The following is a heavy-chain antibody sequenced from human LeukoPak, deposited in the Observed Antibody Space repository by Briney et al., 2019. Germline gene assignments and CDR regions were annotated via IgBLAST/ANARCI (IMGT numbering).Heavy chain of an antibody. D-gene: IGHD1-26*01. CDR3: ARDDGGSYSN. V-gene: IGHV4-59*01. CDR1: GGSISSYY. J-gene: IGHJ4*02. CDR2: IYYSGST. Sequence: PSETLSLTCTVSGGSISSYYWSWIRQPPGKGLEWIGYIYYSGSTNYNPSLKSRVTISVDTSKNQFSLKLSSVTTVDTAVYYCARDDGGSYSNWGQGTLVTVSS.